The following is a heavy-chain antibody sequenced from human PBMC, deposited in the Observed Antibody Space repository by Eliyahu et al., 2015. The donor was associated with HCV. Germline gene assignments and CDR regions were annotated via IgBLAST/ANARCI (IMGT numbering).Heavy chain of an antibody. Sequence: QVQLQESGPGLVRASETLSLTCSVSSDSIRSYCWSWIRQSPGKGXEWIGYIYYTGSANYNPSLRSRVAISVDTSKNQFSLRVGSVTALDTAVYYCARGLVPPATPIRSYYYHGMDVWGQGTTVTVSS. D-gene: IGHD2-2*01. CDR1: SDSIRSYC. CDR3: ARGLVPPATPIRSYYYHGMDV. J-gene: IGHJ6*02. V-gene: IGHV4-59*01. CDR2: IYYTGSA.